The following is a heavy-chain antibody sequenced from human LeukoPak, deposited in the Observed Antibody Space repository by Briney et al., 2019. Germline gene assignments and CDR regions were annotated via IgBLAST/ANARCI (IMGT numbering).Heavy chain of an antibody. CDR2: IKQDGSEK. J-gene: IGHJ4*02. D-gene: IGHD2-2*01. CDR3: ARGGYQLLWY. V-gene: IGHV3-7*04. Sequence: GSLRLSCAASGFTFSTYWMSWVRQAPGTGLEWVASIKQDGSEKSYVDSVKGRFTISRDNAKNSLYLQMNSLRAEDTAVYYCARGGYQLLWYWGQGTLVSVSS. CDR1: GFTFSTYW.